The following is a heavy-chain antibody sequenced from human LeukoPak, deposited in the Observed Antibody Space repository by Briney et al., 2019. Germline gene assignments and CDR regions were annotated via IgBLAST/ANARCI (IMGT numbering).Heavy chain of an antibody. CDR1: GFTFSIYA. V-gene: IGHV3-21*01. CDR2: ISSSSSYI. D-gene: IGHD3-16*01. J-gene: IGHJ4*02. Sequence: SGGSLRLSCAPSGFTFSIYAMIWVRQAPGKGLEWVSSISSSSSYIYYADSVKGRFTISRDNAKNSLYLQMNSLRAEDTAVYYCATMRGGYEGYFDYWGQGTLVTVSS. CDR3: ATMRGGYEGYFDY.